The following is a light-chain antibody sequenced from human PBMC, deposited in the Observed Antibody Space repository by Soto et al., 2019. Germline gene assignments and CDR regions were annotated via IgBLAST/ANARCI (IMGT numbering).Light chain of an antibody. CDR3: RSYSISSTPYL. Sequence: QSALTQPASVSASPGQSITISCTGTSSDVGGYNYVSWYQQHPGKAPKLVIYDVSYRPSGISNRFSGSKSGNTASLTISGLQTADEAEYFCRSYSISSTPYLFGTGTKLTVL. CDR2: DVS. CDR1: SSDVGGYNY. V-gene: IGLV2-14*03. J-gene: IGLJ1*01.